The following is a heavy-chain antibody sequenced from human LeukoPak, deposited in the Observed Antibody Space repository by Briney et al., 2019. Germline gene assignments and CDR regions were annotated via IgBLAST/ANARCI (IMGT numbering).Heavy chain of an antibody. D-gene: IGHD3-22*01. Sequence: PSETLSLTCTVSGGSISSYYWSCIRHPPEKGLECIGEINHSGNTNYNPSLKSRVTISLDTSRNEFSLNLNSVTAADTDVYYCAKSNGYGLIDIWGQGTMVTVSS. V-gene: IGHV4-34*01. CDR1: GGSISSYY. CDR2: INHSGNT. J-gene: IGHJ3*02. CDR3: AKSNGYGLIDI.